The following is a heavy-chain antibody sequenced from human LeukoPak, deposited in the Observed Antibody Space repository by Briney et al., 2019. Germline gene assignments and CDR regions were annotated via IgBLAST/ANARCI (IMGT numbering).Heavy chain of an antibody. D-gene: IGHD3-22*01. CDR2: IYSSGGA. Sequence: SETLSLTCTVSGASINNNFWTWIRQPPGKGLEWIGYIYSSGGANYNPSLKSRVIISGDTSKNQISLNLTSVTAADTAVYFCARHRDYYDTWGHGTLVTVSS. V-gene: IGHV4-59*08. CDR1: GASINNNF. J-gene: IGHJ4*01. CDR3: ARHRDYYDT.